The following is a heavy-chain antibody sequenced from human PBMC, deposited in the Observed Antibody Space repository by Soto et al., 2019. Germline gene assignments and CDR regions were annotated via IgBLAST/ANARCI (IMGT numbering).Heavy chain of an antibody. V-gene: IGHV1-69*13. Sequence: SVKVSCKASGGTFSGYAISWVRQAPGQGLEWMGGIIPIFGTANYAQKFQGRVTITADESTSTAYMELSSLRSEDTAVYYCARVPIVSFPGAFDIWGQGTMVTVSS. J-gene: IGHJ3*02. CDR3: ARVPIVSFPGAFDI. CDR1: GGTFSGYA. D-gene: IGHD3-16*02. CDR2: IIPIFGTA.